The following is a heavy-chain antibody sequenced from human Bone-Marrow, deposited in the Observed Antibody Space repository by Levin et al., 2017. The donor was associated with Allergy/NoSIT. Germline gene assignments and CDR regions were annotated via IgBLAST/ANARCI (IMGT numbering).Heavy chain of an antibody. CDR2: IYTSGST. CDR1: GGSISGGGYY. J-gene: IGHJ6*03. V-gene: IGHV4-61*02. Sequence: SETLSLTCKVSGGSISGGGYYWSWVRQPAGKGLEWIGRIYTSGSTYYDPSLKSRVTISVDTSKNQFSLKLRSVTAADTAVYFCARDAGWGGYNGHELYYYYYMDVWGKGITVTVS. D-gene: IGHD5-12*01. CDR3: ARDAGWGGYNGHELYYYYYMDV.